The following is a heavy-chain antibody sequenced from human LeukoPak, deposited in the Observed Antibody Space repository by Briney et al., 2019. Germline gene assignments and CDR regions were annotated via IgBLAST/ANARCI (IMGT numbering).Heavy chain of an antibody. CDR3: VKVQPEINALGFY. V-gene: IGHV3-23*01. CDR1: KFTFSTYA. J-gene: IGHJ4*02. D-gene: IGHD7-27*01. Sequence: GGSLRLSCAASKFTFSTYAMIWVRQAPGTGLEWVSGISGSGGSTSHADSVKGRFTVSRDNSKNMLYLQMNSLRAEDTAVYYCVKVQPEINALGFYWGQGTLVTVSS. CDR2: ISGSGGST.